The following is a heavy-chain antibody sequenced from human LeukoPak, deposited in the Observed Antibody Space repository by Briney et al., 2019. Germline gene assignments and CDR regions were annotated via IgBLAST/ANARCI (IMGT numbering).Heavy chain of an antibody. CDR2: ISSSSSTI. D-gene: IGHD3-9*01. CDR1: GFTFSGYS. Sequence: GALRLSCAASGFTFSGYSMTWVRQASGKGLEWVSYISSSSSTIYYADSVKGRFTISRDNAKNSLYLQMNSLRAEDTAVYYCARDILTGSQSRFQHWGQGTLVTVSS. CDR3: ARDILTGSQSRFQH. V-gene: IGHV3-48*04. J-gene: IGHJ1*01.